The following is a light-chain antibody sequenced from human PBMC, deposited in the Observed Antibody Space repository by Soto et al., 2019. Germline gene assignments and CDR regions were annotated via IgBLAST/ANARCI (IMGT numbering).Light chain of an antibody. CDR2: STD. CDR1: SSHIRSKS. Sequence: QSVLTQPPSASATPGQTVTISCSGSSSHIRSKSVYWYKQVPGTAPKLLIYSTDLRPSGVPDRFSVSKSGTSASLAITGLHAEDEADYYCATWDDSVNGWVFGGGTKVTVL. V-gene: IGLV1-44*01. J-gene: IGLJ3*02. CDR3: ATWDDSVNGWV.